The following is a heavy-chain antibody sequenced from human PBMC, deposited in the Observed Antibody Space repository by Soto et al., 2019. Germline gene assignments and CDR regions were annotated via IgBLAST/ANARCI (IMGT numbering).Heavy chain of an antibody. J-gene: IGHJ2*01. CDR2: ISAYNGNT. V-gene: IGHV1-18*01. Sequence: QVQLVQSGAEVKKPGASVKVSCKASGYTFTSYAISWVRQAPGQGLECMGWISAYNGNTNYAQKLQGRVTMTTDTPTITAYMELRSPRSDDTAVHYCARSGYSYGHDLWGRGTLVTVSS. D-gene: IGHD5-18*01. CDR1: GYTFTSYA. CDR3: ARSGYSYGHDL.